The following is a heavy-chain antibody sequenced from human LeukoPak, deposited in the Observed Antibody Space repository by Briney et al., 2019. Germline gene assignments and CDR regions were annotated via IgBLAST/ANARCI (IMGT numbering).Heavy chain of an antibody. Sequence: SETLSLTCTVSGYSISSGYFWGWIRQPPGKGLEWIGSIYHSGSTYYNPSLKSRVTISVDTSKNQFSLKLSSVTAADTAVYYCARVGHSMIPMYYYYYMDVWGKGTTVTVSS. V-gene: IGHV4-38-2*02. CDR2: IYHSGST. CDR1: GYSISSGYF. CDR3: ARVGHSMIPMYYYYYMDV. D-gene: IGHD2-15*01. J-gene: IGHJ6*03.